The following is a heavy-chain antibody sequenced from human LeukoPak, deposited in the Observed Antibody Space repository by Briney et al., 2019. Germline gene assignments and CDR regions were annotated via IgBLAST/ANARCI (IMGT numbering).Heavy chain of an antibody. CDR3: TRALPTECSSTNCYVVDYGMDA. CDR1: GFTFGDYA. Sequence: GGSLRLSCTASGFTFGDYAISWVRQAPGKGLEWVGFIGSKAYGGTTAYAASVKGRFTVSRDDSKSVAYLQMNSLKTEDTDVYYCTRALPTECSSTNCYVVDYGMDAWGQGTTVTVSS. J-gene: IGHJ6*02. V-gene: IGHV3-49*04. D-gene: IGHD2-2*01. CDR2: IGSKAYGGTT.